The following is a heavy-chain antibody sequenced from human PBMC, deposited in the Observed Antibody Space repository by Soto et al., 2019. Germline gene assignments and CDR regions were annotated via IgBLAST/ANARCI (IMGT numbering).Heavy chain of an antibody. Sequence: SVKVSCKTSGGTFSNYAINWVRQAPGQGLEWMGGIIPIFGTANYAQNFQGRVTITADESTSTAYMELSSLRSEDTAVYYCAREMFYYDSNGYFDYWGQGTLVTV. CDR1: GGTFSNYA. CDR2: IIPIFGTA. CDR3: AREMFYYDSNGYFDY. V-gene: IGHV1-69*13. D-gene: IGHD3-22*01. J-gene: IGHJ4*02.